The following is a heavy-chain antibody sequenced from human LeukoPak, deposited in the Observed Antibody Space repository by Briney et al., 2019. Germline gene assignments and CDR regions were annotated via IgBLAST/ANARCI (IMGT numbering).Heavy chain of an antibody. V-gene: IGHV4-59*01. Sequence: SETLSLTCTVSGGSISSYYWSWIRQPPGKGLEWIGYIYYSGSTNYNPSLKSRVTISVDTSKNQFSLKLSSVTAADTAAYYCARDKGVFPGDYYYGMDVWGQGTTVTVSS. CDR2: IYYSGST. CDR3: ARDKGVFPGDYYYGMDV. D-gene: IGHD3-10*01. CDR1: GGSISSYY. J-gene: IGHJ6*02.